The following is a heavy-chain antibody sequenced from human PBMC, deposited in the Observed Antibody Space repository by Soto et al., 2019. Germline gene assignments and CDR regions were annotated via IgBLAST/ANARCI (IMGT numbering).Heavy chain of an antibody. V-gene: IGHV1-69*02. Sequence: QVQLVQSGAEVKKPGSSVKVSCKASGGTFSSYTISWVRQAPGQGLEWMGRIIPILGIANYAQKFQGRVTITADKATSTAYMELSSLRSADTAVYYCARSPHDATWWFDPWGQGTLVTVSS. J-gene: IGHJ5*02. D-gene: IGHD1-1*01. CDR2: IIPILGIA. CDR1: GGTFSSYT. CDR3: ARSPHDATWWFDP.